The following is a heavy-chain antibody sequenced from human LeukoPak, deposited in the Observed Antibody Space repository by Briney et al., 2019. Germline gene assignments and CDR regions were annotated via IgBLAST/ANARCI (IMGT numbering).Heavy chain of an antibody. CDR1: GFTFDDYA. CDR2: ISWNSGSI. V-gene: IGHV3-9*01. D-gene: IGHD3-9*01. J-gene: IGHJ4*02. CDR3: AKDLYLYYDILTGYPIHY. Sequence: GGSLRLSCAASGFTFDDYAMHWVRQAPGKGLEWVSGISWNSGSIGYADSVKGRFTISRDNAKNSLYLQMNSLRAEDTALYYCAKDLYLYYDILTGYPIHYWGQGTLVTVSS.